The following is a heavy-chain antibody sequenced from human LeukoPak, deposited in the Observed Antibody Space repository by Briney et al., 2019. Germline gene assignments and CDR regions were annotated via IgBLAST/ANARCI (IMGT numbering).Heavy chain of an antibody. CDR3: ARTYYDILTGYNPYFDY. J-gene: IGHJ4*02. V-gene: IGHV3-33*01. Sequence: GGSLRLSCAASGFTFSNYGMHWVRQAPGKGLEWVAFISFNGRNKYYADSVKGRFTISRDNAKNSLYLQMNSLRAEDTAVYYCARTYYDILTGYNPYFDYWGQGILVTVSS. CDR2: ISFNGRNK. CDR1: GFTFSNYG. D-gene: IGHD3-9*01.